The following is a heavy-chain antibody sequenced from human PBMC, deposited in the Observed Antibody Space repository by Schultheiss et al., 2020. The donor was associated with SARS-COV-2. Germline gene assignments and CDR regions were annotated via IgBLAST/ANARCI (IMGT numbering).Heavy chain of an antibody. J-gene: IGHJ6*02. D-gene: IGHD3-16*01. V-gene: IGHV3-11*06. CDR1: GFTFSDYY. CDR2: ISSSSSYT. CDR3: ARDTEWGNDYYYGMDD. Sequence: GESLKISCAASGFTFSDYYMSWIRQAPGKGLEWVSYISSSSSYTNYADSVKGRFTISRDNAKNSLYLQMNSLRAEDTAVYYCARDTEWGNDYYYGMDDWGQGTTVTVSS.